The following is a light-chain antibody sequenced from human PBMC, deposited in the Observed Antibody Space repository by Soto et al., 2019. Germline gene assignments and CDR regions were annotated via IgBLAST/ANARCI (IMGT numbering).Light chain of an antibody. CDR1: QSVGSY. CDR3: QQRGNWPLT. Sequence: EIVLTQSPATLSLSPGEGATLSCRASQSVGSYLSWYQQRPGQAPRLLIYETSNRATGIPARFSGSGSGTDFTLTISSLEPEDFAVYYCQQRGNWPLTFGGGTKVEV. J-gene: IGKJ4*01. CDR2: ETS. V-gene: IGKV3-11*01.